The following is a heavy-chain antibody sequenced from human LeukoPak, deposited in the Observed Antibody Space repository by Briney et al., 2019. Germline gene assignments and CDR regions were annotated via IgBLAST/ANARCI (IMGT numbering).Heavy chain of an antibody. J-gene: IGHJ4*02. CDR2: IYYSGST. CDR1: GGSISSSSYY. CDR3: ARVTSDSRYFDY. V-gene: IGHV4-61*05. Sequence: SETLSLTCTVSGGSISSSSYYWGWIRQPPGKGLEWIGYIYYSGSTNYNPSLKSRVTISVDTSKNQFSLKLSSVTAADTAVYYCARVTSDSRYFDYWGQGTLVTVSS. D-gene: IGHD3-22*01.